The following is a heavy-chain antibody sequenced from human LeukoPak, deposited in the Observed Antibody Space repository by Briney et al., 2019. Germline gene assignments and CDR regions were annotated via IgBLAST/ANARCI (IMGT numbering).Heavy chain of an antibody. CDR3: ASPYCTNGVCYTSGMDV. V-gene: IGHV3-30-3*01. J-gene: IGHJ6*02. Sequence: GGSLRLSCAASGFTFSSYAMHWVRQAPGKGLEWVAVISYDGSNKYYADSVKGRFTISRDNAKNSLYLQMNSLRAEDTAVYYCASPYCTNGVCYTSGMDVWGQGTTVTVSS. D-gene: IGHD2-8*01. CDR1: GFTFSSYA. CDR2: ISYDGSNK.